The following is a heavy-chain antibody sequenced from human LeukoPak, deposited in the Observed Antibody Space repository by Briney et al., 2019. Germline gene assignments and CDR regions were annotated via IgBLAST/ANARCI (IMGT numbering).Heavy chain of an antibody. Sequence: PGGSLRLSCAASGFTFSSYSMNWVRQAPGKGLEWVSSISSSSSYIYYADSVKGRFTISRDNAKNSLYLQMKSLRAEDTAVYYCARDLEGAFDYWGQGTLVTVSS. V-gene: IGHV3-21*01. CDR3: ARDLEGAFDY. CDR1: GFTFSSYS. D-gene: IGHD1-26*01. CDR2: ISSSSSYI. J-gene: IGHJ4*02.